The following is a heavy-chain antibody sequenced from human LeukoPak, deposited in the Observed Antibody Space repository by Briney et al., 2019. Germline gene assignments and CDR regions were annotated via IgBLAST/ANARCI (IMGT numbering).Heavy chain of an antibody. Sequence: SPSETLSLTCTVSGGSISSYYWSWIRQPPGKGLEWIGYIYYSGSTNYNPSLKSRVTISVDRSKNQFSLKLSSVTAADTAVYYCARDFVVPAARRFDPWGQGTLVTVSS. D-gene: IGHD2-2*01. J-gene: IGHJ5*02. CDR3: ARDFVVPAARRFDP. CDR1: GGSISSYY. CDR2: IYYSGST. V-gene: IGHV4-59*12.